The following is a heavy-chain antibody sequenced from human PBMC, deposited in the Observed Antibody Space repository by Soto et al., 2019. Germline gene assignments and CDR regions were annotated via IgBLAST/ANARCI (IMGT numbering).Heavy chain of an antibody. D-gene: IGHD3-22*01. CDR1: GVSISGGKSY. J-gene: IGHJ4*02. V-gene: IGHV4-31*03. CDR3: AGDSGYGHFDS. CDR2: IYYTGTT. Sequence: PSESMSLTCTVSGVSISGGKSYWSWIRQYPGKGLECIGYIYYTGTTYYSPSLKSRVTISLDTSKNQFSLNLSSVTAADTAIYFCAGDSGYGHFDSWCLGTLVTGSS.